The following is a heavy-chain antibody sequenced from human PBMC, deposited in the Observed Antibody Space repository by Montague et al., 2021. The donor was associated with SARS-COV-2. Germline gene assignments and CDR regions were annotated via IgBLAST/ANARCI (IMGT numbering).Heavy chain of an antibody. CDR3: ARGMIRGVTTPFDY. V-gene: IGHV4-39*02. D-gene: IGHD3-10*01. CDR1: CGSIISSGYY. Sequence: SETLSLTCSVSCGSIISSGYYWGWIRQPPGKELEWIVNNYYSGTTYYNPSLQSRGTISVDTSKNHLSLRLISVTAADTAVYFCARGMIRGVTTPFDYWGQGSQVTVSS. CDR2: NYYSGTT. J-gene: IGHJ4*02.